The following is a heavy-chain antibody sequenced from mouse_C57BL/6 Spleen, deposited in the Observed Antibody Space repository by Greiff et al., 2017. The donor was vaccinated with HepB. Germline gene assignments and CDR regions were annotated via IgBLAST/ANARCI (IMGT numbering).Heavy chain of an antibody. CDR2: ILPGSGST. Sequence: VMLAESGAELMKPGVPVKLSCKASGYTFTGYWIEWVKQRPGHGLEWIGEILPGSGSTNYNEKFKGKATFIADTSSNTAYMLVSSLTTEDAAIYYCARWGSSGYSGFAYGGKGALVAVSA. J-gene: IGHJ3*01. V-gene: IGHV1-9*01. D-gene: IGHD3-2*02. CDR1: GYTFTGYW. CDR3: ARWGSSGYSGFAY.